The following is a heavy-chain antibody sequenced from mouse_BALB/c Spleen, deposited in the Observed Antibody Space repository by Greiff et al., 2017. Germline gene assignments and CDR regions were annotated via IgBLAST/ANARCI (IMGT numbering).Heavy chain of an antibody. Sequence: DVKLQESGPSLVKPSQTLSLTCSVTGDSITSGYWNWIRKFPGNKLEYMGYISYSGSTYYNPSLKSRISITRDTSKNQYYLQLNSVTTEDTATYYCARLDYGSSYEWYFDVWGAGTTVTVSS. CDR1: GDSITSGY. CDR3: ARLDYGSSYEWYFDV. V-gene: IGHV3-8*02. J-gene: IGHJ1*01. CDR2: ISYSGST. D-gene: IGHD1-1*01.